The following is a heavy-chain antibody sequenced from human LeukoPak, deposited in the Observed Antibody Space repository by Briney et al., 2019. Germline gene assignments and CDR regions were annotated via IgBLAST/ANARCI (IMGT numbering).Heavy chain of an antibody. CDR1: GFTFSSYA. CDR2: ISGSGGST. Sequence: GGSLRLSCAASGFTFSSYAMSWVRQAPGKGLEWVSAISGSGGSTYYADSVKGRFTISRDNAKNSLYLQMNSLRAEDTAVYYCARVLIGGYYFDYWGQGTLVTVSS. D-gene: IGHD3-9*01. V-gene: IGHV3-23*01. CDR3: ARVLIGGYYFDY. J-gene: IGHJ4*02.